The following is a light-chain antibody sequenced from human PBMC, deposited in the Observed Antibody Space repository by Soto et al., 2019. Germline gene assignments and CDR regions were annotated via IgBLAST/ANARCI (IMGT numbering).Light chain of an antibody. CDR1: QSVSRSY. CDR2: GAS. CDR3: QQYGSSPLT. V-gene: IGKV3-20*01. Sequence: EIVLTQSPGTLSLSPGERATLSCRASQSVSRSYLAWYQQKPGQAPRLLIYGASSRATGIPDRFSGSGSGTDFTLTSSRLEPEDFAVYYCQQYGSSPLTFGGGNKVEIK. J-gene: IGKJ4*01.